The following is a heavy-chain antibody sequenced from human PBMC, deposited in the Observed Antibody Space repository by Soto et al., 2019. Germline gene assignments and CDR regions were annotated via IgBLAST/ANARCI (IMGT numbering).Heavy chain of an antibody. CDR1: GYTFTSYY. CDR3: SSIRDGYNSGYFQH. Sequence: QVQLVQSGAEVKKPGASVKVSCKASGYTFTSYYMHWVRQAPGQGLEWMGIINPSGGSTSYAQKFQCRVTMTRDTSKSTVYMELSSLRSEDTAVYYCSSIRDGYNSGYFQHWGQGTLVTVSS. V-gene: IGHV1-46*03. J-gene: IGHJ1*01. D-gene: IGHD5-12*01. CDR2: INPSGGST.